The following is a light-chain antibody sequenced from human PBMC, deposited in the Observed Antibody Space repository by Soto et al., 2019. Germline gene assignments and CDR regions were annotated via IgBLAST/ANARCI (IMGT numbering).Light chain of an antibody. CDR2: DAS. CDR1: QGISSS. Sequence: DIQLTQSPSFLSASVGDRVTITCRASQGISSSLVWYHQKPGKPPKVLIYDASTLESGVPSRFSGSGSGTEFTLTISSLQPEDFATYYCQQFNSYPLTFGGGTKVEIK. J-gene: IGKJ4*01. CDR3: QQFNSYPLT. V-gene: IGKV1-9*01.